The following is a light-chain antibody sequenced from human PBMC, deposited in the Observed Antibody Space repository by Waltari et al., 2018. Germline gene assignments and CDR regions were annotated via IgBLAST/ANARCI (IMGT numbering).Light chain of an antibody. CDR2: GAS. CDR1: ENVKRNS. CDR3: LQYGNSPGT. V-gene: IGKV3-20*01. J-gene: IGKJ2*01. Sequence: ETVMMQSPGTLSLSPGERATLSCRASENVKRNSLAWYQQKPGQAPRLLIYGASSRATGIPDRFSGSGSGTDFTLTISRVDPEDSAVYYCLQYGNSPGTFGQGSKLQIK.